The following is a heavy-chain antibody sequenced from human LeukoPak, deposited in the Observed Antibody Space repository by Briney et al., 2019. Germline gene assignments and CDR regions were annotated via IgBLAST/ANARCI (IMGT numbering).Heavy chain of an antibody. D-gene: IGHD3-10*01. CDR1: GFTFSSYW. V-gene: IGHV3-74*01. Sequence: PGGSLRLSCAPSGFTFSSYWMHWVRQAPGKGLVWVSRINSDGSNINYADSVKGRFTISRDNSKNTLFLQMNSLRAEDTAVYYCATGRGSGSYRFDYWGQGTLVTVSS. CDR3: ATGRGSGSYRFDY. CDR2: INSDGSNI. J-gene: IGHJ4*02.